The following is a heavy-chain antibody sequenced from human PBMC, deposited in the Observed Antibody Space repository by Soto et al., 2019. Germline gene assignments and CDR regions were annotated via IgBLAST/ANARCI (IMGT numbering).Heavy chain of an antibody. CDR3: ARNGDSSDYRGWFDP. CDR2: IYSGGTT. CDR1: GFTVSSNY. Sequence: EVQLVESGGGLVQPGGSLRLSCAASGFTVSSNYMSWVRQAPGKGLECAPVIYSGGTTYYADSVKGRFTISRDNSKNTLYLQMNSLRAEDTAVYYCARNGDSSDYRGWFDPWGQGTLVTVSS. J-gene: IGHJ5*02. V-gene: IGHV3-66*01. D-gene: IGHD3-22*01.